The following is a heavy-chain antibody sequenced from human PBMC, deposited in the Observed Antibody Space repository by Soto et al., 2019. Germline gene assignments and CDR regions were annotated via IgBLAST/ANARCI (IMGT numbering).Heavy chain of an antibody. J-gene: IGHJ6*02. CDR1: DTXPW. V-gene: IGHV5-51*01. CDR2: IYPGDSDT. CDR3: ARLVNYYFGMDV. Sequence: PXEXLKSSCKASDTXPWIGLLLQKPGKGLEWMGIIYPGDSDTKYSPSFQGQVTISVDKYISTAYLHWSSLKASDTATYYCARLVNYYFGMDVWGLGTTGTVS.